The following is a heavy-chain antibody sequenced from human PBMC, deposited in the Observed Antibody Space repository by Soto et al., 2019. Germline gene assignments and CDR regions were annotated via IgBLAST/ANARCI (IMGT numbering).Heavy chain of an antibody. CDR2: ISYDGGSQ. Sequence: QVELVESGGGVVHPGTSLRLSCAASGFTFSSYGLHWVRQAPGKGLERVAGISYDGGSQYYADSVKGRFTISRDDSKNTHYLELMSQRTEDRAVYHGAKVWVEMSTNGAFDIWGQGTMVTVS. V-gene: IGHV3-30*18. J-gene: IGHJ3*02. CDR1: GFTFSSYG. CDR3: AKVWVEMSTNGAFDI. D-gene: IGHD1-1*01.